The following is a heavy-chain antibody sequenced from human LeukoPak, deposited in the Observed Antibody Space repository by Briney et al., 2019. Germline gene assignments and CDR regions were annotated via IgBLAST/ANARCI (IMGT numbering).Heavy chain of an antibody. Sequence: KASETLSLTCTVSGGSISSYYWSWIRQPPGKGLEWIGYIYYSGSTNYNPSLKSRVTISVDTSKNQFSLKLSSVTAADTAVYYCARENTLGPRDAFDIWGQGTMVTVSS. CDR3: ARENTLGPRDAFDI. CDR1: GGSISSYY. J-gene: IGHJ3*02. CDR2: IYYSGST. V-gene: IGHV4-59*01.